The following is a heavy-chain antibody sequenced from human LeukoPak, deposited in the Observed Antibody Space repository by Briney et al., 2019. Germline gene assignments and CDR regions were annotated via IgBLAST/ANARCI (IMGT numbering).Heavy chain of an antibody. CDR1: GYTFTSYY. CDR3: ARGSGSTYYYYGMDV. V-gene: IGHV1-46*01. Sequence: ASVKVSRKASGYTFTSYYMHWVRQAPGQGLEWMGIINPSGGSTSYAQKFQGRVTMTRDTSTSTVYMELSSLRSEDTAVYYCARGSGSTYYYYGMDVWGQGTTVTVSS. D-gene: IGHD3-10*01. CDR2: INPSGGST. J-gene: IGHJ6*02.